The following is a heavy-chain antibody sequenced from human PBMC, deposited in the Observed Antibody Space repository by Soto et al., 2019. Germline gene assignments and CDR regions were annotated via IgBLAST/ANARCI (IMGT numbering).Heavy chain of an antibody. CDR2: MQDSGST. Sequence: QVQLQESGPGLVKPSETLSLTCTVSGASISSYYWNWIRQPPGKGLEWIGYMQDSGSTSYNPSLKSRVTISVDTYRNQLSLKLTSVTAADTAVFYCAAPPRYWGQGSLVTVSS. D-gene: IGHD6-6*01. V-gene: IGHV4-59*01. CDR3: AAPPRY. CDR1: GASISSYY. J-gene: IGHJ4*02.